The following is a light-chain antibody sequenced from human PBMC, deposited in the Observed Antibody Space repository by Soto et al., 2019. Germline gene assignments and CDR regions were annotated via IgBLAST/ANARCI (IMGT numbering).Light chain of an antibody. V-gene: IGLV2-14*01. Sequence: QSALTQPASVSGSPGQSITISCTGTSSDVGGYNYVSWYQQHPGKAPKLMIYEVTNRPSGVSNRFSGSKSGNTPSLTISGLQAEDEADYYCTSYTTSSTHWVFGGGTKLTVL. CDR2: EVT. CDR1: SSDVGGYNY. J-gene: IGLJ3*02. CDR3: TSYTTSSTHWV.